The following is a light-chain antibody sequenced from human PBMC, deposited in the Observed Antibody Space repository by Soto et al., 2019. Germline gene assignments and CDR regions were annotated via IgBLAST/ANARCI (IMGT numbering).Light chain of an antibody. Sequence: QSALTQPASVSGSPGQSITFSCTGTSSDVGGYNYVSWYQQHPGKAPKLMIYEVSNRPSGVSDRFSASKSGNTASLTISGLQAEDEADYYCSSYTSSTNWVFGGGTQLTVL. CDR2: EVS. CDR3: SSYTSSTNWV. J-gene: IGLJ3*02. V-gene: IGLV2-14*01. CDR1: SSDVGGYNY.